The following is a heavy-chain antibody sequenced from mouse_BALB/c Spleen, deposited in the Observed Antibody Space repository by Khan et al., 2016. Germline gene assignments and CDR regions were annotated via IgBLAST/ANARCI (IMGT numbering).Heavy chain of an antibody. D-gene: IGHD1-1*01. CDR3: ASYYGSSYDDFDY. V-gene: IGHV1-87*01. Sequence: QVQLQQSGAELARPGASVKLSCKASGYTFTSYWMQWVKQRPGQGLEWIGAIYPGDGDTRYTQKFKGKATLTADKSSSTAYMQLSSLASEDSAVXYCASYYGSSYDDFDYWGQGTTLTVSS. CDR2: IYPGDGDT. CDR1: GYTFTSYW. J-gene: IGHJ2*01.